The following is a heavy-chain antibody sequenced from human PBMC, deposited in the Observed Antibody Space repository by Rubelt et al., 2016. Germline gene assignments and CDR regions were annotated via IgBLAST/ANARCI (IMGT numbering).Heavy chain of an antibody. Sequence: GGSLRLSCAASGFTFSSYAMSWVRQAPGKGLEWVSAISGSGGSTYYADSVKGRFTISRDNSKNTLYLQMNSLRAEDTAVYYCARDKRDDSSGYYPPGDYYYYGMDVWGQGTTVTVSS. J-gene: IGHJ6*02. V-gene: IGHV3-23*01. D-gene: IGHD3-22*01. CDR1: GFTFSSYA. CDR2: ISGSGGST. CDR3: ARDKRDDSSGYYPPGDYYYYGMDV.